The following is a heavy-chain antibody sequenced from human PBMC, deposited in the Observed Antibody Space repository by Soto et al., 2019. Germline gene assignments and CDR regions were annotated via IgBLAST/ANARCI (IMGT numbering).Heavy chain of an antibody. J-gene: IGHJ4*02. CDR2: IYYSGST. CDR3: ARHVEYSSGPIDY. CDR1: GGSISSSSYY. D-gene: IGHD6-19*01. V-gene: IGHV4-39*01. Sequence: SETLSLTCTVSGGSISSSSYYWGWIRQPPGKGLEWIGSIYYSGSTYYNPSLKSRVTISVDTSKNQFSLKLSSVTAADTAVYYCARHVEYSSGPIDYWGQGTLVTVSS.